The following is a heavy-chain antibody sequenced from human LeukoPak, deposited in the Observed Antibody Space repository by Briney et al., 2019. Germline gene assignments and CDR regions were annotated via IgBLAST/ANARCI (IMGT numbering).Heavy chain of an antibody. D-gene: IGHD5-24*01. CDR3: AREVDGYNGSDY. J-gene: IGHJ4*02. V-gene: IGHV4-4*02. CDR2: IYHSGST. CDR1: GGSISSSNW. Sequence: SETLSLTCAVSGGSISSSNWWSGVRQPPGKGQEWTGGIYHSGSTNYNPSLKSRFTISLDKSKNQFSLKMSSVTAADTVVYYCAREVDGYNGSDYWGQGTLVTVSS.